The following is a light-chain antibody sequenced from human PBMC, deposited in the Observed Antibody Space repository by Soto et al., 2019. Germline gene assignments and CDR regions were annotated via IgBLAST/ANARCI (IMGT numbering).Light chain of an antibody. CDR3: SSYSGSYSDVI. CDR2: GVT. J-gene: IGLJ2*01. V-gene: IGLV2-8*01. CDR1: YNDVGDYNY. Sequence: QAVVTQPPSASGSPGQSVTISCAGTYNDVGDYNYVSWYQHHPGKVPKLLIYGVTERPSGVPGRFSGSKSGNTASLTVSDLQPADEAVYYCSSYSGSYSDVIFGGGTKLTVL.